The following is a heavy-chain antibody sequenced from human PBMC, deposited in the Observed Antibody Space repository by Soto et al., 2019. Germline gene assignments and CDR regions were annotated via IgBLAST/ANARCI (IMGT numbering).Heavy chain of an antibody. Sequence: QVQLVESGGGLVKPGGSLRLSCTASGFTFSDYYMCWIRQAPGEGLEYMSYISISGTSVYYADSVKGRFTISRNNTRNSLYLQMTRLSAEDPAMYYCARVLYGSGTNCFDPWGQGALFTFS. D-gene: IGHD3-10*01. CDR2: ISISGTSV. V-gene: IGHV3-11*01. J-gene: IGHJ5*02. CDR3: ARVLYGSGTNCFDP. CDR1: GFTFSDYY.